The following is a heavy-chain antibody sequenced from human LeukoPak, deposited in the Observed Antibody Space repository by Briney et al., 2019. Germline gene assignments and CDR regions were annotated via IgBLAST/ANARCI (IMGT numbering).Heavy chain of an antibody. D-gene: IGHD3-3*01. J-gene: IGHJ3*02. CDR1: GGSISDYY. V-gene: IGHV4-59*01. CDR3: ARPSMFRFGAYDI. CDR2: IYFSENT. Sequence: SETLSLTCTVSGGSISDYYWSWLRQSPGKGLEWIGNIYFSENTNYNSSLKSRVSISTGTSKNQLSLTMTSVTAADTAVYYCARPSMFRFGAYDIWGHGTMVTVSS.